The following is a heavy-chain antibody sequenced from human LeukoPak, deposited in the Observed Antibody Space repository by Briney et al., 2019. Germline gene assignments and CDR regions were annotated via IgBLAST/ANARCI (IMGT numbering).Heavy chain of an antibody. J-gene: IGHJ6*04. CDR3: AELGITMIGGV. V-gene: IGHV3-48*03. D-gene: IGHD3-10*02. CDR2: ISSSGSTR. Sequence: PGGSLRLSCAASGFTFSSYEMNWVRQAPGKGLEWVSYISSSGSTRYYADSVKGRFTISRDNAKNSLYLQMNSLRAEHTAVYYCAELGITMIGGVWGKGTTVTISS. CDR1: GFTFSSYE.